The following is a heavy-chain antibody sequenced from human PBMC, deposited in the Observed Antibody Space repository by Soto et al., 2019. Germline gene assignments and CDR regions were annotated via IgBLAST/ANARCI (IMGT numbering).Heavy chain of an antibody. CDR1: GFTFSYYY. CDR2: ISSSSSYT. J-gene: IGHJ4*02. Sequence: GGSLRLSCAASGFTFSYYYMSWIRQAPGKGLEWVSYISSSSSYTNYADSVKGRFTISRDNAKNSLYLQMNSLRAEDTAVYYCARVHCTNGVCSFFDYWGQGTLVTVSS. D-gene: IGHD2-8*01. V-gene: IGHV3-11*06. CDR3: ARVHCTNGVCSFFDY.